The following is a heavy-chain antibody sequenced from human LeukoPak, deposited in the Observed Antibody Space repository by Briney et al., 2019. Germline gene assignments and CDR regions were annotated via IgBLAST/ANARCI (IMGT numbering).Heavy chain of an antibody. CDR3: ARDPNVDTAMVGYYYYMDV. J-gene: IGHJ6*03. CDR2: IYSDGRA. V-gene: IGHV3-66*01. CDR1: GLTVSSNY. Sequence: PGGSLRLSCAVSGLTVSSNYMSWVRQAPGLGLEWVSVIYSDGRAFYADSVKGRFTVSRDNSMNTLYFQMNSLRAEDTAVYYCARDPNVDTAMVGYYYYMDVWGKGTTVTVSS. D-gene: IGHD5-18*01.